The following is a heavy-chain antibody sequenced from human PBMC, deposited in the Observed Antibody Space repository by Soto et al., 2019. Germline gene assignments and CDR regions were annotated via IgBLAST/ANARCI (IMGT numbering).Heavy chain of an antibody. CDR2: INHSGST. CDR1: GGSFSGYY. CDR3: ARYEGATEYYYYGMDV. Sequence: SETLSLTCAVYGGSFSGYYWSWIRQPPGKGLEWIGEINHSGSTNYNPSLKSRVTISVDTSKNQFSLKLSSVTAADTAVYYCARYEGATEYYYYGMDVWGQGTTVTVSS. V-gene: IGHV4-34*01. J-gene: IGHJ6*02. D-gene: IGHD1-26*01.